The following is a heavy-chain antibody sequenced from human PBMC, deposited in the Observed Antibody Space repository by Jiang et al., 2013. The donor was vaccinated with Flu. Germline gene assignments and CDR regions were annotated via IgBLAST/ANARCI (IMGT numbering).Heavy chain of an antibody. Sequence: TQTLTLTCTFSGFSLSTHGVGVGWIRQPPGKALEWLALIYWDDDKHYSPSLKSRLTITKNISKNQVVLTMTNMDPVDTATYFCGHAIASADWGDWFDPWGQGILVTVSS. D-gene: IGHD6-13*01. CDR3: GHAIASADWGDWFDP. J-gene: IGHJ5*02. CDR1: GFSLSTHGVG. V-gene: IGHV2-5*02. CDR2: IYWDDDK.